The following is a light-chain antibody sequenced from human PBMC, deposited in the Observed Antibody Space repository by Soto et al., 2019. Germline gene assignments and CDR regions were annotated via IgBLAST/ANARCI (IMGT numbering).Light chain of an antibody. J-gene: IGKJ4*01. Sequence: ALAQSPVALSLSPGERATLSCRASQSVSTDLAWYQQKPGQAPRLLIYDASNRATGIPVRFAGSGSGTDFTLTISSLEPEDFVLYYCQQRSNWPPTFGGGTKVEIK. CDR3: QQRSNWPPT. V-gene: IGKV3-11*01. CDR2: DAS. CDR1: QSVSTD.